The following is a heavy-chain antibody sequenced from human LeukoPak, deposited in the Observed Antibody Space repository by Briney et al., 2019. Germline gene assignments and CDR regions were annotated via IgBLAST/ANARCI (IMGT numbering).Heavy chain of an antibody. CDR2: IWYDGSNK. CDR1: GFTFNNYG. J-gene: IGHJ4*02. CDR3: ARDYIVTTMKGFDY. V-gene: IGHV3-33*01. Sequence: PGGSLRLSCAASGFTFNNYGMHWVRQAPGKGLEWVAVIWYDGSNKYLADSAKGRFTISRDNSKNTLYLQMNSLRAEDTAIYYCARDYIVTTMKGFDYWGQGTLVTVSS. D-gene: IGHD5-12*01.